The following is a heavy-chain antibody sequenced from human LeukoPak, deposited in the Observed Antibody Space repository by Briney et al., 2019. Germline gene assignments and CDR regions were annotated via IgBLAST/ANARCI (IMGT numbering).Heavy chain of an antibody. CDR1: GFTFSDYY. Sequence: GGSLRLSCAAYGFTFSDYYMSWIRQAPGKGLECVSYISSPSHTIFYAVSVKGRFTISRDNAKNSLYLQMNSLRAEDTAVYYCARSYDSSGYYFFDYWGQGTLVTVSS. CDR3: ARSYDSSGYYFFDY. D-gene: IGHD3-22*01. V-gene: IGHV3-11*04. J-gene: IGHJ4*02. CDR2: ISSPSHTI.